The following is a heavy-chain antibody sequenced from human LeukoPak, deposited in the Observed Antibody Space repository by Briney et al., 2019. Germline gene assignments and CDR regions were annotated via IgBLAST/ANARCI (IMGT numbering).Heavy chain of an antibody. CDR1: GYSISSGYY. Sequence: SETLSLTCTVSGYSISSGYYWGWIRQPPGKGLEWIGSIYHSGSTYYNPSLKSRVTISVDTSKNQFSLKLSSVPAADTAVYYCARLNYDYVWGRDYFDYWGQGTLVTVSS. D-gene: IGHD3-16*01. V-gene: IGHV4-38-2*02. J-gene: IGHJ4*02. CDR2: IYHSGST. CDR3: ARLNYDYVWGRDYFDY.